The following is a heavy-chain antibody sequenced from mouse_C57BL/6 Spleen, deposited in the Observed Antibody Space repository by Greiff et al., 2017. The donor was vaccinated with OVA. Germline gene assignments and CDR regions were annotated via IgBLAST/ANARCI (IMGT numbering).Heavy chain of an antibody. CDR3: ARYEGYYYAMDY. Sequence: QVQLQQSGPELVKPGASVKISCKASGYAFSSSWMNWVKQRPGKGLEWIGRIYPGDGDTNYNGKFKGKATLTADNSSSTASMQLRSLTYEDATVYCCARYEGYYYAMDYWGQGTSVTVSS. V-gene: IGHV1-82*01. J-gene: IGHJ4*01. CDR2: IYPGDGDT. D-gene: IGHD2-2*01. CDR1: GYAFSSSW.